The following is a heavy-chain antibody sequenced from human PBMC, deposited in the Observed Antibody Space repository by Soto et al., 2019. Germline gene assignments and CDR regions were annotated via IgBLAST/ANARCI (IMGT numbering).Heavy chain of an antibody. CDR2: IYSGGST. CDR3: VCQPDDAFDI. V-gene: IGHV3-66*01. J-gene: IGHJ3*02. Sequence: PGGSLRLSCAASGFTVSSNYMGWVRQAPGKGLEWVSVIYSGGSTYYADSVKGRFTISRDNSKNTLYLQMNSLRAEDTAVYYCVCQPDDAFDIWGQGTMVTVSS. CDR1: GFTVSSNY.